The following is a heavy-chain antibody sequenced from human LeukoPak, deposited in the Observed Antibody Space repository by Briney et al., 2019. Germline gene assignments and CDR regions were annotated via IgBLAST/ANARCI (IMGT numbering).Heavy chain of an antibody. J-gene: IGHJ4*02. CDR1: GGSFSGYY. CDR3: ARNLIPEQLVLNF. Sequence: SETLSLTCAVYGGSFSGYYWNWIRQPPGKGLEWIGYIYYTGSTNYNPSLKSRVTMSVDTSKNQFTLNLKSVTPEDTAVYYCARNLIPEQLVLNFWGQGTLVTVSS. D-gene: IGHD6-13*01. V-gene: IGHV4-34*11. CDR2: IYYTGST.